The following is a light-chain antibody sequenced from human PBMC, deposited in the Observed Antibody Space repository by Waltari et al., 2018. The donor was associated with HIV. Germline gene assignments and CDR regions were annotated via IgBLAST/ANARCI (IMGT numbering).Light chain of an antibody. Sequence: QSALTQPASVAGSPGQSITISCTGTSSDIGGYAYVSWYQQHPGKAPKLMIFDVNKRPSGVPARFSGSKSGHTASLTISGLQADDEADYYCCSYAGSYTEIFGGGTKLTVL. J-gene: IGLJ2*01. V-gene: IGLV2-11*01. CDR2: DVN. CDR3: CSYAGSYTEI. CDR1: SSDIGGYAY.